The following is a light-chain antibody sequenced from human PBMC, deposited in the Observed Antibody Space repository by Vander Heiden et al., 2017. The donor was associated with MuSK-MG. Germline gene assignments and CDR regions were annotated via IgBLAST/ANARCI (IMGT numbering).Light chain of an antibody. Sequence: EIVFTQSPGTLSLSPGERATLSCRASQSVSSSYLAWYQQKPGQAPRLLIYGASSRATGIPDRFSGSGSGTDFTLTISRLEPEDFAVYYCQQDGSSPPVTFGQGTRLEIK. J-gene: IGKJ5*01. V-gene: IGKV3-20*01. CDR3: QQDGSSPPVT. CDR1: QSVSSSY. CDR2: GAS.